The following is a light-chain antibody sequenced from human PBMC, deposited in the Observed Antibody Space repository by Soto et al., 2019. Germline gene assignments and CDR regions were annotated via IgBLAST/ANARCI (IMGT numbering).Light chain of an antibody. CDR3: QHIYSPPT. CDR2: TAS. V-gene: IGKV1-39*01. Sequence: DIQLTQSPSSLSSSVGDRVTITCRASESVNSNLNWYQQRPAEAPQLLIYTASSLQSGVPSRFSGSGSGTDFTLIITGLQPEDFAIYFCQHIYSPPTFGRGTKVEIK. CDR1: ESVNSN. J-gene: IGKJ1*01.